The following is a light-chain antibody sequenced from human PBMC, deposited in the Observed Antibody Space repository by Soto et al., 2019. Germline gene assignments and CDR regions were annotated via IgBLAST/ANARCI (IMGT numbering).Light chain of an antibody. CDR3: QQRSNWPLLT. V-gene: IGKV3-11*01. CDR2: DAS. J-gene: IGKJ4*01. Sequence: EIVLTQSPATLSLSPGERATLSCRASQSVSSNLAWYQQKPGQAPRLPIYDASNRATGIPARFSGSGSGTDFILTISSLKPEDFAVYYCQQRSNWPLLTFGGGTKVEIK. CDR1: QSVSSN.